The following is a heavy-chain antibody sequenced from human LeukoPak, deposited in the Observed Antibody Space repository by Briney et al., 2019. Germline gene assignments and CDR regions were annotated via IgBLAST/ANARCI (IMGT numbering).Heavy chain of an antibody. CDR3: ARELSGGYFDY. J-gene: IGHJ4*02. CDR2: INFSGGIT. CDR1: GNVFTAHY. D-gene: IGHD7-27*01. Sequence: ASVKVSCMASGNVFTAHYMHWVRQAPGQGLWWMGGINFSGGITRYAQNLEGRVTMTRDTSTTTFYMELSSLRYEDTAVYYCARELSGGYFDYWGQETLVTVSS. V-gene: IGHV1-46*04.